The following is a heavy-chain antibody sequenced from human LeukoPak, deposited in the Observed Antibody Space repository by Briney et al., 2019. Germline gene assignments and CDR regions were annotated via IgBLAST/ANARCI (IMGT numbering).Heavy chain of an antibody. J-gene: IGHJ4*02. V-gene: IGHV3-7*01. D-gene: IGHD7-27*01. Sequence: GGSLRLSCAASGFTFSHYWMAWVRQAPGKGLEGVAIIRPDANDGSYVDSVKGRFTISRDNAKNSLYLQLNSLRAEDTAVYFCARADWGSIYYWGQGALVIVSS. CDR1: GFTFSHYW. CDR2: IRPDANDG. CDR3: ARADWGSIYY.